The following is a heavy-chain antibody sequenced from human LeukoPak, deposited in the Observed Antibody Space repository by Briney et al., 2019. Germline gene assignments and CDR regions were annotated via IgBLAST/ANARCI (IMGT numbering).Heavy chain of an antibody. Sequence: SETLSLTCTVSGGSISSGDYYWSWIRQPPGKGLEWIGYIYYSGSTYYNPSLKSRVTISVDTSKNQFSLKLSSVTAADTAVYYCARGRSGIAARQKKTAKYYFDYWGQGTLVTVSS. CDR3: ARGRSGIAARQKKTAKYYFDY. J-gene: IGHJ4*02. V-gene: IGHV4-30-4*01. CDR2: IYYSGST. D-gene: IGHD6-6*01. CDR1: GGSISSGDYY.